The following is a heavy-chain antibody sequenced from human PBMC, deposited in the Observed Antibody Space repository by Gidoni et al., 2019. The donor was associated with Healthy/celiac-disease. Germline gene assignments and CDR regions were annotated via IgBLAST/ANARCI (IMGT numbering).Heavy chain of an antibody. CDR1: GFTFSSYR. J-gene: IGHJ6*02. CDR2: ISSSSSTI. CDR3: ARIVVPAAISYYYGMDV. D-gene: IGHD2-2*01. V-gene: IGHV3-48*02. Sequence: EVQLVESGGGLVQPGGSLRLSCAASGFTFSSYRMNWVRQAPGKGLEWVSDISSSSSTIYYADSVKGRFTISRDNAKNSLYLQMNSLRDEDTAVYYCARIVVPAAISYYYGMDVWGQGTTVTVSS.